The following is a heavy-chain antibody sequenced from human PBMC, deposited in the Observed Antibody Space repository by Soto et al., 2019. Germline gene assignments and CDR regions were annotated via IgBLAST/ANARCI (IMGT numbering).Heavy chain of an antibody. Sequence: QVQLVQSGAEVKKPGSSVKVSCKASGGTFSSYAISWVGQAPGQGLEWMGGIIPIFGTANYAQKFQGRVTITADESTSTAYMELSSLRSEDTAVYYCARGAYGSGSYYNVHYYYGMDVWGQGTTVTVSS. J-gene: IGHJ6*02. V-gene: IGHV1-69*01. CDR2: IIPIFGTA. CDR1: GGTFSSYA. D-gene: IGHD3-10*01. CDR3: ARGAYGSGSYYNVHYYYGMDV.